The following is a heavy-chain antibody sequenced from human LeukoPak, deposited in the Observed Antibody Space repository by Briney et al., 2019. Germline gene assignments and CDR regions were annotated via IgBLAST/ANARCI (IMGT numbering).Heavy chain of an antibody. CDR2: ISAYNGNT. CDR1: GYTFTSYG. J-gene: IGHJ3*02. D-gene: IGHD6-19*01. Sequence: ASVKVSCKASGYTFTSYGISWVRQAPGQGLEWMGWISAYNGNTNYAQKLQGRVTMTTDTSTSTAYMELRSLRSDDTAVYYCAGEFSVAGKDAFDIWGQGTMVTVSS. CDR3: AGEFSVAGKDAFDI. V-gene: IGHV1-18*01.